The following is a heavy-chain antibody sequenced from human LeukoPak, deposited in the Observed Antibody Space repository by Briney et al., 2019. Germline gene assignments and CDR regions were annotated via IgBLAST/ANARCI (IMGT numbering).Heavy chain of an antibody. CDR1: GGSICSYC. V-gene: IGHV4-59*01. Sequence: SETLSFTCTVSGGSICSYCWKWMGQSQGKGLEWVGYVYYRGSTNYNPSIKSRVPISVATSKNQFSLELSSVTAADTAVYYCARDMTRAVPIPGTYYYAYAMDVWGQGTTVTVSS. CDR3: ARDMTRAVPIPGTYYYAYAMDV. CDR2: VYYRGST. D-gene: IGHD6-13*01. J-gene: IGHJ6*02.